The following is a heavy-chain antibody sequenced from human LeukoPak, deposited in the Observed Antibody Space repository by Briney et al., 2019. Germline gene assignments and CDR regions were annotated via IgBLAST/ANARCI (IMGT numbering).Heavy chain of an antibody. CDR1: GFTFSSYT. Sequence: GGSLRLSCAASGFTFSSYTMNWVRQAPGKGLQWVSTVSASSDIHYSDSVKGRFTISRDISNNTLFLHMGGLRADDTAVYYCARGGAYDYGVLDAWGQGAQVTVSS. CDR3: ARGGAYDYGVLDA. J-gene: IGHJ5*02. V-gene: IGHV3-21*04. CDR2: VSASSDI. D-gene: IGHD4/OR15-4a*01.